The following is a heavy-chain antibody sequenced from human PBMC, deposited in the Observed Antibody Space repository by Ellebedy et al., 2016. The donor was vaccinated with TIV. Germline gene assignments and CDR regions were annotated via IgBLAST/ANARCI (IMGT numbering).Heavy chain of an antibody. CDR3: ARRYCSGASCFPYFDY. Sequence: GESLKISXAASGFTFSAYAMNWVRQAPGKGLEWVAGDSVIDHLTYYADSVKGRFTISRDASTVHLQMYSLRPEDTAVYYCARRYCSGASCFPYFDYWGQGTLVTVSS. CDR1: GFTFSAYA. CDR2: DSVIDHLT. J-gene: IGHJ4*02. V-gene: IGHV3-23*01. D-gene: IGHD2-15*01.